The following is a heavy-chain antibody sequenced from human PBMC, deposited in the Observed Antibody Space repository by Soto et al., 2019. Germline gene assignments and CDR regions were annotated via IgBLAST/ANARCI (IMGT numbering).Heavy chain of an antibody. V-gene: IGHV4-59*01. CDR3: ARETLYRDYGYYYYYGMDV. J-gene: IGHJ6*02. D-gene: IGHD4-17*01. Sequence: PSETLSLTCTVSGGSISSYYWSWIRQPPGKGLEWIGYICYSGSTNYNPSLKSRVTISVDTSKNQFSLKLSSVTAADTAVYYRARETLYRDYGYYYYYGMDVWGQGTTVTVSS. CDR1: GGSISSYY. CDR2: ICYSGST.